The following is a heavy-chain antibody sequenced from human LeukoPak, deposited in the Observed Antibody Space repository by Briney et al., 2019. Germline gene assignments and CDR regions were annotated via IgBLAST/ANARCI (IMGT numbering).Heavy chain of an antibody. CDR3: ARGYSSSWYGDY. CDR1: RFTFSSYE. Sequence: GGSLILSCAASRFTFSSYEMNWVRQAPEKGLERVSYISSSGSTIYYADSVKGRFTISRDNAKNSLYLQMNSLRAEDTAVYYCARGYSSSWYGDYWGQGTLVTVSS. J-gene: IGHJ4*02. D-gene: IGHD6-13*01. V-gene: IGHV3-48*03. CDR2: ISSSGSTI.